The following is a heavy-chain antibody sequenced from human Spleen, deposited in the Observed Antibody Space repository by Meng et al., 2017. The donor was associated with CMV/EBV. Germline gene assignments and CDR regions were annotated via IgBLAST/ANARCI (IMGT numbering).Heavy chain of an antibody. CDR3: AKTDSREGGFDS. V-gene: IGHV4-31*02. CDR2: IYFSGVT. CDR1: GAAIPHGGYY. Sequence: VTGAAIPHGGYYWSWVRQHPGRGLEWIGFIYFSGVTYYNPSLKSRITISVDASKRQFFLKLNSVTAADTAVYYCAKTDSREGGFDSWGQGTLVTVSS. J-gene: IGHJ4*02. D-gene: IGHD1-1*01.